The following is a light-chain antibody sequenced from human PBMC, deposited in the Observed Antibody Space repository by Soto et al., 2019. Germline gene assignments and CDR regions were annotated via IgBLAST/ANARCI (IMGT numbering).Light chain of an antibody. Sequence: EIVMTQSPATLSVSPGERATLSCRASQSVSSNVAWYQQKPGQAPRLLIYGASTRATGIPARFSGSGSGTEFTLTITSLQSADFAVYYCQQYNNWALVFGPATKVDIK. CDR2: GAS. J-gene: IGKJ3*01. V-gene: IGKV3-15*01. CDR1: QSVSSN. CDR3: QQYNNWALV.